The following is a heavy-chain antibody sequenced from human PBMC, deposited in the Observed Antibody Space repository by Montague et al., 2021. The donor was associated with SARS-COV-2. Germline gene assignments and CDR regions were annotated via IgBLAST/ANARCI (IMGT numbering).Heavy chain of an antibody. D-gene: IGHD6-13*01. V-gene: IGHV6-1*01. CDR2: TYYRSMWKS. J-gene: IGHJ4*02. Sequence: CAISGDSVSSNSATWNWIRQSPSRGLEWLGRTYYRSMWKSDYARSVKSRIAINPDTSKNRFSLQLSSVTPEGTALYYCVRGIEAAGSYDYWGQGTLVTVSS. CDR1: GDSVSSNSAT. CDR3: VRGIEAAGSYDY.